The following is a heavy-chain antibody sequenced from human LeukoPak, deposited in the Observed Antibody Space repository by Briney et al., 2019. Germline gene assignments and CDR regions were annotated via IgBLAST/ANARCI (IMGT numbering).Heavy chain of an antibody. D-gene: IGHD6-13*01. J-gene: IGHJ4*02. CDR2: IYHSGST. CDR3: ARGLNSWYSSSLPGY. V-gene: IGHV4-39*07. CDR1: GGSISSGDYY. Sequence: SETLSLTCTVSGGSISSGDYYWSWLHQPPGKGREWIGEIYHSGSTNYNPSLKSRVTISVDKSKNQFSLKLSSVTAADTAVYYCARGLNSWYSSSLPGYWGQGTLVTVSS.